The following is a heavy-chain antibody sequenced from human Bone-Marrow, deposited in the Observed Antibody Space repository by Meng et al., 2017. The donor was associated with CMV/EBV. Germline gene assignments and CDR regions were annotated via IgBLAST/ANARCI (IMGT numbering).Heavy chain of an antibody. CDR1: GFTFSSYS. D-gene: IGHD2-2*01. CDR3: ARALGYCSSTSCYSYYYGMDG. CDR2: ISSSSSYI. Sequence: GESLKISCAASGFTFSSYSMNWVRQAPGKGLEWVSSISSSSSYIYYADSVKGRFTISRDNAKNSLYLQMNSLRAEDTAVYYCARALGYCSSTSCYSYYYGMDGWGQGTTVTVSS. J-gene: IGHJ6*02. V-gene: IGHV3-21*01.